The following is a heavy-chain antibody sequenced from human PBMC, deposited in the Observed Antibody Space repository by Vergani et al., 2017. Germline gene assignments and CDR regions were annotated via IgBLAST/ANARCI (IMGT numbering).Heavy chain of an antibody. J-gene: IGHJ4*02. D-gene: IGHD2-21*02. Sequence: EVQLLESGGGLVQPGGSLRLSCAASGFTFSSYAMSWVRQAPGKGLEWVSAISGSSSYIYYADSVKGRFTISRDNAKNSLYLQMNSLRAEDTAVYYCARDLGAYCGGDCYSGDYWGQGTLVTVSS. V-gene: IGHV3-21*01. CDR2: ISGSSSYI. CDR1: GFTFSSYA. CDR3: ARDLGAYCGGDCYSGDY.